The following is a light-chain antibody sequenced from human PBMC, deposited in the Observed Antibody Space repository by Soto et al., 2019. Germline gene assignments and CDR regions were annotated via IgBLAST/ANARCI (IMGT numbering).Light chain of an antibody. J-gene: IGLJ2*01. CDR3: SSHASRSTLL. CDR2: DVS. CDR1: SSDVGAYNR. V-gene: IGLV2-14*03. Sequence: QSALTQPASVSGSPGQSITISCTGTSSDVGAYNRVSWYQQNPGKAPKLMLYDVSNRPSTISNRFSGSKSGNTASLTISGLQAEDEADYYCSSHASRSTLLFGGGTKVTVL.